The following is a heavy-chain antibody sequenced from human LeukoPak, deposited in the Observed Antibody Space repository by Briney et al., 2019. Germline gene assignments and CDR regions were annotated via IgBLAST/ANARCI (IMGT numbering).Heavy chain of an antibody. V-gene: IGHV4-34*01. Sequence: PSETLSLTCVVNNGSFSGYFWSWIRQPPGKGLEWIGEVYHSGSTNYNPSLKSRVSISAAMSKKQFSLNLNSVTAADTAVYYCAREKFLGRLTRVLDTWGQGTLVTVSS. CDR2: VYHSGST. D-gene: IGHD3-3*01. J-gene: IGHJ5*02. CDR3: AREKFLGRLTRVLDT. CDR1: NGSFSGYF.